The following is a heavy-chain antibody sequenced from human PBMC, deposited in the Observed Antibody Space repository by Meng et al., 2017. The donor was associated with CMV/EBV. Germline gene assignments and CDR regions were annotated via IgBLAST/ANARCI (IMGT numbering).Heavy chain of an antibody. V-gene: IGHV3-21*01. CDR3: ARDSRILYGMDV. J-gene: IGHJ6*02. CDR2: ISSSSSYI. D-gene: IGHD2-15*01. Sequence: GESLKISCAASGFTFSSYSMNWVRQAPGKGLEWVSSISSSSSYIYYADSVKGRFTISRDNAKNSPYLQMNSLRAEDTAVYYCARDSRILYGMDVWGQGTTVTVSS. CDR1: GFTFSSYS.